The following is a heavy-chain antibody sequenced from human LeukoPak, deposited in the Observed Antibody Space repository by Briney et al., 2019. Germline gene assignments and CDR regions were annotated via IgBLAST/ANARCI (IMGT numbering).Heavy chain of an antibody. CDR1: GYTSTSYG. D-gene: IGHD3-22*01. V-gene: IGHV1-18*01. CDR3: ARDYYYDRTSAFDI. J-gene: IGHJ3*02. Sequence: ASVKVSCKASGYTSTSYGISWVRQAPGQGLEWMGWISAYNGNTNYAQKLQGRVTMTTDTSTSTAYMELRSLRSDDTAVYYCARDYYYDRTSAFDIWGQGTMVTVSS. CDR2: ISAYNGNT.